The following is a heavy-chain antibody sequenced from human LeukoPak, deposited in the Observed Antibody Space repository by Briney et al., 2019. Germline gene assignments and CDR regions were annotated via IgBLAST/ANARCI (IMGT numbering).Heavy chain of an antibody. CDR1: GYTFTSYD. V-gene: IGHV1-8*01. CDR3: ARVRGGIVATIFDY. D-gene: IGHD5-12*01. Sequence: ASVKVSCKASGYTFTSYDINWVRQATGQGLEWMGWMNPNSGNTGYAQKFQGRVTMTRNTSISTAYMELSSLRSEDTAVYYCARVRGGIVATIFDYWGQGTLVTVSS. J-gene: IGHJ4*02. CDR2: MNPNSGNT.